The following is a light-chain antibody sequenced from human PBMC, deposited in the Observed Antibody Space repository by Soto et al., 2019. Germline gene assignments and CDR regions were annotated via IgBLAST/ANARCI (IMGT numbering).Light chain of an antibody. V-gene: IGKV3-20*01. CDR3: QQYGSSPRIT. Sequence: EIVLTQSPGTLSLSPGERPTLSCRASQSVSSSYLAWYQQKPGQAPXLXXYGASSRATGIPDRFSGSGSGTDFTLPISRLEPEDFAAYYCQQYGSSPRITFGQGTRLEIK. J-gene: IGKJ5*01. CDR1: QSVSSSY. CDR2: GAS.